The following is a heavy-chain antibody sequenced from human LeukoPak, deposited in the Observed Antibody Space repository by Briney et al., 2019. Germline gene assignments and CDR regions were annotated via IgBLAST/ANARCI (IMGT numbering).Heavy chain of an antibody. J-gene: IGHJ5*02. CDR2: MNPNSGNT. CDR3: ARGHMGVVVPAANNWFDP. CDR1: GYTFTSYD. Sequence: GASVKVSCKASGYTFTSYDINWVRQATGQGLEWMGWMNPNSGNTGYAQKFQGRVTMTRNTSISTAYMELRSLRSDDTAVYYCARGHMGVVVPAANNWFDPWAREPWSPSPQ. V-gene: IGHV1-8*01. D-gene: IGHD2-2*01.